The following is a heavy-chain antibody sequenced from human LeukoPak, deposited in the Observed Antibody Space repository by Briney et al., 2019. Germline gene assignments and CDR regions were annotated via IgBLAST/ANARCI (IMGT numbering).Heavy chain of an antibody. D-gene: IGHD4-23*01. CDR1: GFTFSSYA. J-gene: IGHJ5*02. CDR2: VSAYNGNT. CDR3: ARIFLSVVAPKRWFDP. V-gene: IGHV1-18*01. Sequence: GGSLRLSCAASGFTFSSYAMHWVRQAPGKGLEWMGWVSAYNGNTNYAQKLQGRVTMTTDTSTSTAYMELRSLRSDDTAVYYCARIFLSVVAPKRWFDPWGQGTLVTVSS.